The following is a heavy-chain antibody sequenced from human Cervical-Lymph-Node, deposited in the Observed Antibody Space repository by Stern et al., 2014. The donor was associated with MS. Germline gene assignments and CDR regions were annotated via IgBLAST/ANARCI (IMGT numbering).Heavy chain of an antibody. D-gene: IGHD4-23*01. CDR1: GGSIRTFS. CDR2: VYYNGST. V-gene: IGHV4-59*01. J-gene: IGHJ4*02. CDR3: ARHSVGVKDFDS. Sequence: VQLEESGPGLVKPSETLSLTCPVSGGSIRTFSWSWIRQPPGRGLEWIGCVYYNGSTTHNPSLKSRVTMSVDTSKSQLSLRLHSVTAADTAVYYCARHSVGVKDFDSWGQGTLVTVSS.